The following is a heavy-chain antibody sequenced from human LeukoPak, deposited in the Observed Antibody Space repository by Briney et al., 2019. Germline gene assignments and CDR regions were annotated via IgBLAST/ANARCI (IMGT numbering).Heavy chain of an antibody. Sequence: ASVKVSCKVSGYTLTELSMHWVRQAPGKGLEWMGGFDPEDGETIYAQKFQGRVTMTEDTSTDTAYMELSSLRSEDTAAYYCARDYSGSYYRNWFDPWGQGTLVTVSS. J-gene: IGHJ5*02. CDR3: ARDYSGSYYRNWFDP. CDR1: GYTLTELS. D-gene: IGHD1-26*01. CDR2: FDPEDGET. V-gene: IGHV1-24*01.